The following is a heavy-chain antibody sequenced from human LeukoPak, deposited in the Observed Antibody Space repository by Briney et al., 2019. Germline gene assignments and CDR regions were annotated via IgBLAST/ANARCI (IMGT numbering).Heavy chain of an antibody. V-gene: IGHV3-66*01. CDR3: AREGDGYNSPIDY. CDR2: IYSGGST. D-gene: IGHD5-24*01. Sequence: PGGSLRLSCAASEFSVGSNYMTWVRQAPGKGLEWVSLIYSGGSTYYADSVKGRFTISRDNSKNTLYLQVNSLRAEDTAVYYCAREGDGYNSPIDYWGQGTQVTVSS. J-gene: IGHJ4*02. CDR1: EFSVGSNY.